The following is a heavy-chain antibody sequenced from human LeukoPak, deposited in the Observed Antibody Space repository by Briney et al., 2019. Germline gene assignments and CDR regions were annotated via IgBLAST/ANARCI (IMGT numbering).Heavy chain of an antibody. CDR1: GFTFSSYA. CDR2: ISYDGSNK. D-gene: IGHD7-27*01. J-gene: IGHJ4*02. CDR3: ATSLGPLTEY. V-gene: IGHV3-30-3*01. Sequence: GGSLRLSCAASGFTFSSYAMHWVRQAPGKGLEWVAVISYDGSNKYFADSVKGRFTISRDTSKNTLYLQMNSLRAEGTALYYCATSLGPLTEYWGQGTLVTVSS.